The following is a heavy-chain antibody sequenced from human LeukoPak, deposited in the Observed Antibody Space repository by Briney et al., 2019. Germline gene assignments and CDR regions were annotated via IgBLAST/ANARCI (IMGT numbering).Heavy chain of an antibody. Sequence: GASVKVSCKASGYTFTSYDINWVRQATGQGLEWMGWMNPNSGNTGYAQKFQGRVTMTRNTSISTAYMELSSLRSDDTAVYYCARDRTRPPYYYDSSGYYPIDYWGQGTLVTVSS. CDR3: ARDRTRPPYYYDSSGYYPIDY. J-gene: IGHJ4*02. CDR2: MNPNSGNT. CDR1: GYTFTSYD. D-gene: IGHD3-22*01. V-gene: IGHV1-8*01.